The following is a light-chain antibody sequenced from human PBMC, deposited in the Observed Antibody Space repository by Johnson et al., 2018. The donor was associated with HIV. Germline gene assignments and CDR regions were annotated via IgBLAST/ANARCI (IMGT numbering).Light chain of an antibody. V-gene: IGLV1-51*01. CDR3: GTWDSSLSAGV. J-gene: IGLJ1*01. Sequence: HSVLTQPPSVSAAPGQKVTISCSGSSSNIGNNYVSWYQQVPGTAPKVLIYDNNKRPSGIPDRFSASKSGTSATLGITGLQTGDEADYYCGTWDSSLSAGVFGTGTKVTVL. CDR1: SSNIGNNY. CDR2: DNN.